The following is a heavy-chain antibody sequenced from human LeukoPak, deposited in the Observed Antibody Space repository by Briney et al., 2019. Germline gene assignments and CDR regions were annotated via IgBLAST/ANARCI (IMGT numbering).Heavy chain of an antibody. CDR2: ISGSGDTT. Sequence: TGGSLRLSCAASGFTFSSYVMSWVRQAPGKGLEWVSLISGSGDTTNYADSVKGRFTISRDNSKNTLYLQLNSLRAEDTAVYSCAKGRYYGSGSYLNSLDYWGQGTLVTVSS. CDR1: GFTFSSYV. D-gene: IGHD3-10*01. CDR3: AKGRYYGSGSYLNSLDY. J-gene: IGHJ4*02. V-gene: IGHV3-23*01.